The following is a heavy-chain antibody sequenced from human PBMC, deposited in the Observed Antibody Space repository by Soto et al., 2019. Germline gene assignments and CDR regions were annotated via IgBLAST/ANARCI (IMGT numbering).Heavy chain of an antibody. CDR2: ISAHNGNT. CDR3: ARGRYGDY. CDR1: GYTFTSYG. V-gene: IGHV1-18*01. J-gene: IGHJ4*02. Sequence: QVHLVQSGAEVKKPGASVKVSCKGSGYTFTSYGITWVRQAPGQRLEWMGWISAHNGNTDYAQKLQGRVTVTRDTSTSPAYMALRSLRSNDTAVYYCARGRYGDYWGQGALVTVSS. D-gene: IGHD1-1*01.